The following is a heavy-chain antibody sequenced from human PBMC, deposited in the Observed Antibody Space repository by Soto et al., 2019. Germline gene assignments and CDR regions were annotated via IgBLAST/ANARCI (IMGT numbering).Heavy chain of an antibody. J-gene: IGHJ6*04. CDR1: GFTFSTYS. V-gene: IGHV3-48*01. CDR2: IGGRTSTI. D-gene: IGHD6-25*01. Sequence: GGSLRLSCAASGFTFSTYSMNWVRQAPGKGLEWVSYIGGRTSTIHYADSVKGRFTISRDNAKNSLYLQMNSLRAEDTAVYYCARSIIAATPSVDVWGKGTTVTVSS. CDR3: ARSIIAATPSVDV.